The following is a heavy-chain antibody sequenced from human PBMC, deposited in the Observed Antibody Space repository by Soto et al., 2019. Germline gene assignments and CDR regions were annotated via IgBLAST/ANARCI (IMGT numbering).Heavy chain of an antibody. J-gene: IGHJ4*02. CDR2: IYYSGST. CDR3: AREYGGNSEH. V-gene: IGHV4-30-4*01. CDR1: VVSIISGDCY. Sequence: PSETLSLTCTVSVVSIISGDCYWGWIRQPPGKGLEWIGYIYYSGSTYYNPSLKSRVTISVDTSKNQFSLKLSSVTAADTAVYYCAREYGGNSEHWGQGTLVTVSS. D-gene: IGHD2-21*02.